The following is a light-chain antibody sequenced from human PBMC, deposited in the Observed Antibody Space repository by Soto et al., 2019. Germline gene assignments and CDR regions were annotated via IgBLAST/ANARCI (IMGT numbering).Light chain of an antibody. Sequence: QSALTQPPSASGTPGQRITISCSGSTSNIESHSVNWFQQVPGTAPKLLINTNNQRPSGVPDRFSGSKSGASASLAISGLQSDDEANYSCATWDDSRNGVFGTGTKVTV. CDR1: TSNIESHS. CDR2: TNN. CDR3: ATWDDSRNGV. J-gene: IGLJ1*01. V-gene: IGLV1-44*01.